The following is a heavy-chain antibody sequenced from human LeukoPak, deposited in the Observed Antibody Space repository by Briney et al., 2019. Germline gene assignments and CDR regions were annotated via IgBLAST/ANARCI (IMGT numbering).Heavy chain of an antibody. CDR2: IYSDGRTT. CDR3: ARVVDTHFDY. V-gene: IGHV3-74*01. CDR1: GFTFSSSW. J-gene: IGHJ4*02. D-gene: IGHD5-18*01. Sequence: GGSLRLSCVASGFTFSSSWMHWVRQAPGKGLVWVSRIYSDGRTTNYADSVKGRFTISRDNAKNTLYLQMNSLRAEDTAVYYCARVVDTHFDYWGQGTLVTVSS.